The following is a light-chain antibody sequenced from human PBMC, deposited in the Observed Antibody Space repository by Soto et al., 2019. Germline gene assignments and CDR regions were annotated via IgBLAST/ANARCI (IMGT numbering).Light chain of an antibody. V-gene: IGKV3-15*01. CDR2: GTS. CDR1: QSVNGL. J-gene: IGKJ5*01. Sequence: EIVMTQSPITLPVSPGERATLSCRASQSVNGLLAWYQQKPGQAPRVLIYGTSTRATGIPARFSGSGSGTDFTLTISSLQSEDFAVYYCQQYSTWPLTFGQGTRLDIK. CDR3: QQYSTWPLT.